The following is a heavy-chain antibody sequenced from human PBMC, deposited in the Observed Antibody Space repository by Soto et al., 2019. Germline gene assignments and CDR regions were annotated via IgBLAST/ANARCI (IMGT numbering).Heavy chain of an antibody. V-gene: IGHV3-73*02. CDR3: TGSLLVYCSGGKCHTDYYYYGMDV. D-gene: IGHD2-15*01. Sequence: EVQLVESGGGLVQPGESLKLSCAASGFTFRGSAMNWVRQASGKGLEWVGRISTKANSYATAYAASVQGRFTISRDDSNSTAYLQMNSLKTEDTAVYYCTGSLLVYCSGGKCHTDYYYYGMDVWGPGTAVSVSS. CDR1: GFTFRGSA. CDR2: ISTKANSYAT. J-gene: IGHJ6*02.